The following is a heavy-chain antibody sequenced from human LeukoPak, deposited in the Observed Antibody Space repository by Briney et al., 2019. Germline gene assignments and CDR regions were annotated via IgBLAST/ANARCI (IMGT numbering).Heavy chain of an antibody. CDR2: INPNSGGT. D-gene: IGHD6-19*01. Sequence: ASVKVSCKASGYTFTGYYMHWVRQAPGQGLEWMGWINPNSGGTNYAQKFQGRVTMTRDTSISTAYMELSRPRSDDTAVYYCARSPSGWYYFDYWGQGTLVTVSS. CDR1: GYTFTGYY. J-gene: IGHJ4*02. CDR3: ARSPSGWYYFDY. V-gene: IGHV1-2*02.